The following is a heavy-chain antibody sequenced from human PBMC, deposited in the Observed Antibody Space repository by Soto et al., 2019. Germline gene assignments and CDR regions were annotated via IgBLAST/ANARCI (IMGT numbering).Heavy chain of an antibody. Sequence: ASVKVSCKASGYTFSNYGITWVRQAPGQGLEWMGWINTYNGNTNYAQKVQGRVTMTADTSTSTVYMELRSLTSDDSAVYYCARAQTPTESDHWGQGTLVTVS. V-gene: IGHV1-18*01. CDR2: INTYNGNT. CDR3: ARAQTPTESDH. CDR1: GYTFSNYG. J-gene: IGHJ4*02. D-gene: IGHD4-4*01.